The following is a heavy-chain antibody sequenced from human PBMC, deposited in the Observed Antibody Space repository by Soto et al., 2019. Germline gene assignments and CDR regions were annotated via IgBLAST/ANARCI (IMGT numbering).Heavy chain of an antibody. CDR3: AGSGSNYADY. CDR2: IIPIFGTA. CDR1: GGTFSSYA. D-gene: IGHD3-3*01. J-gene: IGHJ4*02. V-gene: IGHV1-69*12. Sequence: QVQLVQSGAEVKKPGSSVKVSCKASGGTFSSYAISWVRQAPGQGLEWMGWIIPIFGTANYAQKFQCRVTTTAEEYTSTAYMELSSLRPEDTAVYYCAGSGSNYADYWGQGALVTVSS.